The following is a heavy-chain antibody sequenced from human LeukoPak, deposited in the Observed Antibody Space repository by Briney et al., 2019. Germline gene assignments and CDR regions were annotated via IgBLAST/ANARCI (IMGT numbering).Heavy chain of an antibody. D-gene: IGHD1-26*01. Sequence: GGSLRLSCAASGFTFSSYAMSWVRQAPGKGLEWVSAISGSGGSTYYADSEKGRFTISRDNSKNTLYLQVNSLRAEDTAVYYCANVIQWEPRGGYYFDYWGQGTLVTVSS. V-gene: IGHV3-23*01. CDR3: ANVIQWEPRGGYYFDY. J-gene: IGHJ4*02. CDR1: GFTFSSYA. CDR2: ISGSGGST.